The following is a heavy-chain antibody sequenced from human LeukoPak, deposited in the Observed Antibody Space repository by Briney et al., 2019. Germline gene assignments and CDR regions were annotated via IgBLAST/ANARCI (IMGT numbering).Heavy chain of an antibody. CDR1: GFTFSSYA. CDR2: ISGSGGST. J-gene: IGHJ6*02. Sequence: GGSLRLSCAASGFTFSSYAMSWVRQAPGKGLEWVSAISGSGGSTYYADSVKGRFTISRDNAKNSLYLQMNSLRAEDTAVHYCARDGSSGGNSHYSYGMDVWGQGTTVTVSS. D-gene: IGHD2-21*02. CDR3: ARDGSSGGNSHYSYGMDV. V-gene: IGHV3-23*01.